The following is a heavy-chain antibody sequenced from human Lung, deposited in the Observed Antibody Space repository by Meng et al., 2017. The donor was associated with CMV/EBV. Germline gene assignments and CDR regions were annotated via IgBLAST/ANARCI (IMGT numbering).Heavy chain of an antibody. J-gene: IGHJ4*02. Sequence: GESLKISCAASGFTFRSYAMSWVRQAPGKGLEWVSSISSSGGSTYYADSVKGRFTISRDNSKNTLKLQMNSLRAKDTAVYYCEKDHCSSTSCRVDYWGQGTLVTVSS. CDR3: EKDHCSSTSCRVDY. D-gene: IGHD2-2*01. V-gene: IGHV3-23*01. CDR1: GFTFRSYA. CDR2: ISSSGGST.